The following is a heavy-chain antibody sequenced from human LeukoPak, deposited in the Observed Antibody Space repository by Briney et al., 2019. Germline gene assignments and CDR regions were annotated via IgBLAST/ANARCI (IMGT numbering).Heavy chain of an antibody. CDR3: ASAYSSGWYYYGMDV. CDR1: GYTFTGYY. V-gene: IGHV1-2*04. CDR2: INPNSGGT. D-gene: IGHD6-19*01. Sequence: ASVKVSCKASGYTFTGYYMHWVRQAPGQGLEWMGWINPNSGGTNYAQKFQGWVTMTRDTSISTAYMELSRLRSDDTAVYYCASAYSSGWYYYGMDVWGKGTTVTVSS. J-gene: IGHJ6*04.